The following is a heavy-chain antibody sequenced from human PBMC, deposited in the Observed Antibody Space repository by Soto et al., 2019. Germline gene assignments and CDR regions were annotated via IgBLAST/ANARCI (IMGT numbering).Heavy chain of an antibody. V-gene: IGHV5-51*01. Sequence: GESLKISCKGSGYSFTGYWIAWVRQMPGKGLEWMGVIYPDDSDARYSPSFQGQATISADKSINTAYLQWSSLGASDTAIYYCARQRAIGVAGIYYYSAMDFWGQGTTATVSS. CDR2: IYPDDSDA. CDR3: ARQRAIGVAGIYYYSAMDF. D-gene: IGHD6-19*01. CDR1: GYSFTGYW. J-gene: IGHJ6*02.